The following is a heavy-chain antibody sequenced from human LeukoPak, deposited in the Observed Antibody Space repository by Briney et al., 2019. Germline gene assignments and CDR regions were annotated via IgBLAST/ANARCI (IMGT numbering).Heavy chain of an antibody. D-gene: IGHD1-26*01. V-gene: IGHV1-69*04. CDR3: ARVGINWFDP. Sequence: SVKVSCKASGGTFSSYAISWVRQAPGQGLEWMGRIIPIFGIANYAQKFQGRVTIAADKSTSTAYMELSSLRSEDTAVYYCARVGINWFDPRGQGTLVTVSS. CDR1: GGTFSSYA. J-gene: IGHJ5*02. CDR2: IIPIFGIA.